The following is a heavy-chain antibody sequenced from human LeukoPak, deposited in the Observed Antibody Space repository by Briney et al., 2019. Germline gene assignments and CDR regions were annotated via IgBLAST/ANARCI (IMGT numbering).Heavy chain of an antibody. CDR3: ATGSWFGESY. CDR2: IDPEDGET. V-gene: IGHV1-24*01. CDR1: GYTFTSYD. D-gene: IGHD3-10*01. J-gene: IGHJ4*02. Sequence: ASVKLSCKASGYTFTSYDINWVRQATGQGLEWMGGIDPEDGETIYAQKFQGRVTMTEDTSTDTAYMELSSLRSEDTAVYYCATGSWFGESYWGQGTLVTVSS.